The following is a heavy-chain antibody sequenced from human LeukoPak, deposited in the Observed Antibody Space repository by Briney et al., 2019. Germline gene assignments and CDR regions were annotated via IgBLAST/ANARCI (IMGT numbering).Heavy chain of an antibody. CDR2: ISYDGSNK. J-gene: IGHJ4*02. V-gene: IGHV3-30*03. D-gene: IGHD2-15*01. CDR3: ARVGVAAKRSYYFDY. CDR1: GFTFSSYG. Sequence: GGSLRLSCAASGFTFSSYGMHWVRQAPGKGLEWVAVISYDGSNKYYADSVKGRFTISKDNSKNTLYLQMNSLRSEDTAVYYCARVGVAAKRSYYFDYWGQGTLVTVSS.